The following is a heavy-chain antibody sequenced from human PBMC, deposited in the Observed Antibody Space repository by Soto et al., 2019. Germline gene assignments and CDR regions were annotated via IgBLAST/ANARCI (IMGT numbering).Heavy chain of an antibody. Sequence: EVQVLESGGGLVQPGGSLRLSCAASGFTFSIYAMTWVRQAPGKGLEWVSTISGSGDITYYADSVKGRFTISRDNSKDTLYLQMNSLRAEDTAVYYCAKVEQLAFDYWGQRTLVTVSS. CDR1: GFTFSIYA. J-gene: IGHJ4*02. CDR3: AKVEQLAFDY. D-gene: IGHD6-13*01. V-gene: IGHV3-23*01. CDR2: ISGSGDIT.